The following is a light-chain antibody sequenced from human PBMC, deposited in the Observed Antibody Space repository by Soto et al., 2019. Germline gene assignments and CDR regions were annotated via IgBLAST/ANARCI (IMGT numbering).Light chain of an antibody. CDR2: DTS. CDR3: LLSYSDARSVV. V-gene: IGLV7-46*01. J-gene: IGLJ2*01. Sequence: QAVVTQEPSLTVSPGGTVTLTCGSITGAVTSGNYPYWFQQKPGQAPRTLIYDTSNKHSWTPARFSGSLLGGKAALTLSGAQPEDEAEYYCLLSYSDARSVVFGGGTKVTVL. CDR1: TGAVTSGNY.